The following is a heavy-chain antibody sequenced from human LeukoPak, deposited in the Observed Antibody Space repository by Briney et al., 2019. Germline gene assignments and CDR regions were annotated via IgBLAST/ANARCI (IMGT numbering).Heavy chain of an antibody. CDR1: GYTFNTYG. CDR3: AKSLHYGGNRARLDF. J-gene: IGHJ4*02. Sequence: PGGSLRVSCAGSGYTFNTYGMNWVRQAPGKGLEWVTAVSGSGSTTYYARSVKGRFTVSRDNSKNTLYLQMNSLRVDDTAVYYCAKSLHYGGNRARLDFWGQGTLVTVSS. CDR2: VSGSGSTT. V-gene: IGHV3-23*01. D-gene: IGHD4-23*01.